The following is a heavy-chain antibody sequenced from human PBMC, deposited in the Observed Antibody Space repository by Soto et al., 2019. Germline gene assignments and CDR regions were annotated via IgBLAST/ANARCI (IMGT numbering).Heavy chain of an antibody. Sequence: GGSLRLSCAASGFTFSSYSMNWVRQAPGKGLEWVSYISSSSSIIYYADSVKGRFTISRDNAKKSLYLQMNSLRDEDTAVYYCARGSGSVAGDSYGYVMNYWGQGTLVTVSS. CDR1: GFTFSSYS. CDR3: ARGSGSVAGDSYGYVMNY. CDR2: ISSSSSII. J-gene: IGHJ4*02. V-gene: IGHV3-48*02. D-gene: IGHD5-18*01.